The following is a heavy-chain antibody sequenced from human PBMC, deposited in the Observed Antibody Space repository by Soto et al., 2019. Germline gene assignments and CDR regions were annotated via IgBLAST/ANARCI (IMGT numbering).Heavy chain of an antibody. D-gene: IGHD6-13*01. Sequence: PGGSLRLSCAASGFTFSSYGMHWVRQAPGKGLEWVAVIWYDGSNKYYADSVKGRFTISRDNSKNTLYLQMNSLRAEDTAVYYCARDFVGGSSWYALGRYYYYGMDVWGQGTTVTVSS. J-gene: IGHJ6*02. CDR3: ARDFVGGSSWYALGRYYYYGMDV. CDR2: IWYDGSNK. CDR1: GFTFSSYG. V-gene: IGHV3-33*01.